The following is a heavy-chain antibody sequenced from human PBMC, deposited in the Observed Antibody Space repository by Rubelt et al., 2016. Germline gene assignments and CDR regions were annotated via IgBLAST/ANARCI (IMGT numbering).Heavy chain of an antibody. CDR1: GVPISSNSYF. CDR3: ARHIRDGTSGYYDGH. J-gene: IGHJ4*02. V-gene: IGHV4-39*01. D-gene: IGHD3-22*01. Sequence: QLHLQESGPGLVKPSETLSLTCTVSGVPISSNSYFWGWVRQPPGKGLEWIGSMYSSGSTYYNPSLKSRVTISTDTSKTQFSLKLSYVTAADTAVYFCARHIRDGTSGYYDGHWGQGTLVTVSS. CDR2: MYSSGST.